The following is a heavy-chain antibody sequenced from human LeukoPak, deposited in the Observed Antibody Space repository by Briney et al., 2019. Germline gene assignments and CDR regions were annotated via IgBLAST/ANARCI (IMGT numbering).Heavy chain of an antibody. CDR2: IKQDGSEK. CDR3: ASAPLGSTRP. Sequence: PGGSLRLSCAASGFTFSSYAMHWVRQAPGKGLEWVANIKQDGSEKYYVDSVKGRFTISRDNAKNSLYLQMNSLRAEDTAVYYCASAPLGSTRPWGQGTLVTVSS. V-gene: IGHV3-7*01. D-gene: IGHD1-26*01. CDR1: GFTFSSYA. J-gene: IGHJ5*02.